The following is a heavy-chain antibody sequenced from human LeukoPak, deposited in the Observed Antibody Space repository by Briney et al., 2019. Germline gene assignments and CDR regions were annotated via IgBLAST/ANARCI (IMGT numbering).Heavy chain of an antibody. CDR2: IYYSGST. Sequence: SETLSLTCTVSGGSISSYYWSWIRQPPGKGLEWIGYIYYSGSTNYNPSLKSRVTISVDTSKNQFSLRLSSVTAADTAVYYCARDSPRVRFDYWGQGTLVTVSS. CDR1: GGSISSYY. D-gene: IGHD1-1*01. J-gene: IGHJ4*02. CDR3: ARDSPRVRFDY. V-gene: IGHV4-59*01.